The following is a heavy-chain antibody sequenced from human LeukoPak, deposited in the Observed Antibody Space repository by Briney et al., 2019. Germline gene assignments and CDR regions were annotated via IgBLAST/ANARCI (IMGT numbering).Heavy chain of an antibody. J-gene: IGHJ5*02. CDR1: GFTFSSYS. CDR2: ISSSSSYI. Sequence: GGSLRLSCAASGFTFSSYSMNWVRQAPGKGLEWVSSISSSSSYIYYADSVKGRFTISRDNAKNSLYLQMNSLRAEDTAIYYCARGVVVRPAAPYSWFDPWGQGTLVTVSS. D-gene: IGHD2-2*01. V-gene: IGHV3-21*04. CDR3: ARGVVVRPAAPYSWFDP.